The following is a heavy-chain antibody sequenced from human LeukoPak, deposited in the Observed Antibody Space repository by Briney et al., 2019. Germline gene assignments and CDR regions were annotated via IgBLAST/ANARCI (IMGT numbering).Heavy chain of an antibody. J-gene: IGHJ6*03. CDR1: GFTFGSYE. D-gene: IGHD6-6*01. CDR3: ARDRYSSSPYYYYYYMDV. CDR2: ISSSGSTI. V-gene: IGHV3-48*03. Sequence: GGSLRLSCAASGFTFGSYEMNWVRQAPGKGLEWVSYISSSGSTIYYADSVKGRFTISRDNAKNSLYLQMNSLRAEDTAVYYCARDRYSSSPYYYYYYMDVWGKGTTVTVSS.